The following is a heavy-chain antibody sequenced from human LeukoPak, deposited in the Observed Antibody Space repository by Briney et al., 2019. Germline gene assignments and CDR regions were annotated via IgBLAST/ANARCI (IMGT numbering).Heavy chain of an antibody. Sequence: NPSETLSLTCTVSGGSISSSSYYWGWIRQPPGKGLEWIGTFSYSASTYYNPSLKSRVTISVDTSKNHFSLRPNSVTAADTAVYYCARRIPGFFFAYWGQGTLVTVSS. V-gene: IGHV4-39*02. D-gene: IGHD2-21*01. CDR1: GGSISSSSYY. J-gene: IGHJ4*02. CDR2: FSYSAST. CDR3: ARRIPGFFFAY.